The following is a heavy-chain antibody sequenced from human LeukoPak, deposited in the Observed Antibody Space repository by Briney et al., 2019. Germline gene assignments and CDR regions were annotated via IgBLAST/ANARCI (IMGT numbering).Heavy chain of an antibody. J-gene: IGHJ4*02. CDR2: MYFTGSGST. CDR1: GGSFSNYF. D-gene: IGHD5-24*01. CDR3: ARVPRRWLQSFDY. V-gene: IGHV4-59*12. Sequence: SETLSLTCSVSGGSFSNYFWTWIRQPPGKGLEWIGYMYFTGSGSTYYNPSLESRVTISVDASKSQFSLKLRSVTAADTAVYYCARVPRRWLQSFDYWGQGTLVTVSS.